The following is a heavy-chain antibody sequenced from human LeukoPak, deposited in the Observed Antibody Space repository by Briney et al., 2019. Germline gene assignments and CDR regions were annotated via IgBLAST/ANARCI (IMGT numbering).Heavy chain of an antibody. CDR3: ARDWLEQRGDDVFDV. Sequence: ASVKVSCKASGYTFTTYGISWVRQAPGQGPEWMGWISPYRGNMFYAQKFQGRVTMTTDTSTSTAYMEVRSLRSDDTAAYYCARDWLEQRGDDVFDVWGHGTMVTVSS. V-gene: IGHV1-18*01. J-gene: IGHJ3*01. D-gene: IGHD6-25*01. CDR1: GYTFTTYG. CDR2: ISPYRGNM.